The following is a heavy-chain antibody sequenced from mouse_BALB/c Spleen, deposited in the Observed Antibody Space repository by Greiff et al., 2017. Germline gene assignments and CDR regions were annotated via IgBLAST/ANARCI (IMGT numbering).Heavy chain of an antibody. CDR1: GFTFSSYT. V-gene: IGHV5-6-4*01. CDR2: ISSGGSYT. CDR3: TRGDYDEGGAMDY. Sequence: EVKVVESGGGLVKPGGSLKLSCAASGFTFSSYTMSWVRQTPEKRLEWVATISSGGSYTYYPDSVKGRFTISRDNAKNTLYLQMSSLKSEDTAVYYYTRGDYDEGGAMDYWGQGTSVTVSS. D-gene: IGHD2-4*01. J-gene: IGHJ4*01.